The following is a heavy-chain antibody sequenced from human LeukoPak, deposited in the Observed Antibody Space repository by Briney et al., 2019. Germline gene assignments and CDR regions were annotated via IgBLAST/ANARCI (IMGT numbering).Heavy chain of an antibody. J-gene: IGHJ3*02. Sequence: PGWSLRLSCAASGFTYSTYAMSWVRQAPGKGLEWISAITDSGGDTYYADSGKGRFTISRDNSKNTLYLQMNSLRAEDTAVYYCAKREYSGSCYPRGAFDIWGQGTMVTVSS. CDR2: ITDSGGDT. D-gene: IGHD1-26*01. CDR1: GFTYSTYA. V-gene: IGHV3-23*01. CDR3: AKREYSGSCYPRGAFDI.